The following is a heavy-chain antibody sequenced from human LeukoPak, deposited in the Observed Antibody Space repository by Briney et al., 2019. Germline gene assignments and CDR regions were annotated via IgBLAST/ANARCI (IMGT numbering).Heavy chain of an antibody. CDR3: ARDHRSQYSSSWYGGIYFDY. CDR1: GFTFSSYE. Sequence: GGSLRLSCAASGFTFSSYEMNWVRQAPGKGLEWVSYISSSGSTIYYADSVKGRFTISRDNAKNSLYLQMNSLRAEDTAVYYCARDHRSQYSSSWYGGIYFDYWGRGTLVTVSS. CDR2: ISSSGSTI. D-gene: IGHD6-13*01. J-gene: IGHJ4*02. V-gene: IGHV3-48*03.